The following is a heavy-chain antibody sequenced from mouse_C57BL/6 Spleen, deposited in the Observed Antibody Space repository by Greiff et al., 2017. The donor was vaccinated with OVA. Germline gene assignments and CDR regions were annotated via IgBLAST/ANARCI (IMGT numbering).Heavy chain of an antibody. D-gene: IGHD1-1*01. J-gene: IGHJ4*01. CDR1: GYTFTSYW. V-gene: IGHV1-72*01. CDR2: IDPNSGGT. CDR3: ANEDYGSSYNAMDY. Sequence: QVQLKQPGAELVKPGASVKLSCKASGYTFTSYWMHWVKQRPGQGLEWIGRIDPNSGGTKYNEKFKSKATLTVDKPSSTAYMQLSSLTSEDSAVYYGANEDYGSSYNAMDYWGQGASVTVSS.